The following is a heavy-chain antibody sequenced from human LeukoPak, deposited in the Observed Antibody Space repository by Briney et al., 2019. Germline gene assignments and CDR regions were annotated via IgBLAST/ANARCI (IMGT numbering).Heavy chain of an antibody. CDR1: GFTFSSYW. CDR2: IKQDGSEK. V-gene: IGHV3-7*03. CDR3: AKAAAGPQGYYFDY. D-gene: IGHD6-13*01. Sequence: GGSLRLSCAASGFTFSSYWMSWVRQAPGKGLEWVANIKQDGSEKYYVDSVKGRFTISRDNAKNSLYLQMNSLRAEDTALYYCAKAAAGPQGYYFDYWGQGTLVTVSS. J-gene: IGHJ4*02.